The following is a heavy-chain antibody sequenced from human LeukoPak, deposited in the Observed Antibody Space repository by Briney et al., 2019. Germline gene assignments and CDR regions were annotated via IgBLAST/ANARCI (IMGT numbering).Heavy chain of an antibody. CDR2: ISAYNGNT. Sequence: GASVKVSCKTSGYTFSIYNMHWVRQAPGQGLEWMGWISAYNGNTNYAQKLQGRVTMTTDTSTSTAYMELRSLRSDDTAVYYCARVEKAVAGTRLPFDYWGQGTLVTVSS. V-gene: IGHV1-18*04. J-gene: IGHJ4*02. CDR1: GYTFSIYN. D-gene: IGHD6-19*01. CDR3: ARVEKAVAGTRLPFDY.